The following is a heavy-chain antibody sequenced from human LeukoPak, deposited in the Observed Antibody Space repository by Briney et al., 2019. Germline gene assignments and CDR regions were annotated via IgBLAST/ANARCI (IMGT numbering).Heavy chain of an antibody. CDR2: IIPILGIA. CDR3: ARDIYYYGSGSPYSDAFDI. Sequence: ASVKVSCKASGGTFSSYAISWVRQAPGQGLEWMGRIIPILGIANYAQKFQGRVTITADKSTSTAYVELSSLRSEDTAVYYCARDIYYYGSGSPYSDAFDIWGQGTMVTVSS. CDR1: GGTFSSYA. V-gene: IGHV1-69*04. J-gene: IGHJ3*02. D-gene: IGHD3-10*01.